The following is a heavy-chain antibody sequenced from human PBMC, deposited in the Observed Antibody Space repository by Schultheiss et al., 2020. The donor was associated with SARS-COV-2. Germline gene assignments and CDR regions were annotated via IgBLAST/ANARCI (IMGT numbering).Heavy chain of an antibody. D-gene: IGHD3-16*02. CDR1: GFTFSSYA. CDR3: AALSYRLDY. CDR2: IKQDGSEK. Sequence: GGSLRLSCAASGFTFSSYAMHWVRQAPGKGLEWVANIKQDGSEKYYVDSVKGRFTISRDNAKNSLYLQMNSLRAEDTAVYYCAALSYRLDYWGQGTLVTVSS. J-gene: IGHJ4*02. V-gene: IGHV3-7*01.